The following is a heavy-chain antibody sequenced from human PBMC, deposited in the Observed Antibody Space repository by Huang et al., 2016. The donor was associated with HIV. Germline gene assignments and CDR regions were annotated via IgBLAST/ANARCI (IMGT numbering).Heavy chain of an antibody. V-gene: IGHV4-34*12. Sequence: QVHLQQWGAGLLKPSETLTLTCAVSGASFTGNYWPWIRQTPGKGLEWIGEIMVSGATIYNPSLESRVTISIDRSKKEFSLRLSSMTAADTAVYYCARQWVLLDYLMGMDVWGQGTTVIVSS. D-gene: IGHD3-3*01. CDR2: IMVSGAT. CDR1: GASFTGNY. CDR3: ARQWVLLDYLMGMDV. J-gene: IGHJ6*02.